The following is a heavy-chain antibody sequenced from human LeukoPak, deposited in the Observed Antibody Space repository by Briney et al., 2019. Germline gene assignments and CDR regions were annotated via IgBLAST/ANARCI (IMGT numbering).Heavy chain of an antibody. CDR2: ISSSSSYL. J-gene: IGHJ4*02. CDR1: GFTFSSYS. CDR3: ARDRNDYGDY. Sequence: PGGSLRLSCAASGFTFSSYSMNWVRQAPGKGLEWVSSISSSSSYLYYADSVKGRFTISRDNAKNSLYLQMNSLRAEDTAVYYCARDRNDYGDYWGQGTLVTVSS. V-gene: IGHV3-21*01.